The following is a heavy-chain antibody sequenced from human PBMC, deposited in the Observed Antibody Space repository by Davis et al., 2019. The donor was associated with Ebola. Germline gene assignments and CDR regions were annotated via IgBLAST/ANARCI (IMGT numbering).Heavy chain of an antibody. V-gene: IGHV4-30-4*01. CDR2: IYYSGST. D-gene: IGHD1-26*01. Sequence: SETLSLTCTVSGGSISSGDYYWSWIRQPPGKGLEWIGYIYYSGSTYYNPSLKSRVTISVDTSKNQFSLKLSSVTAADTAVYYCARAHSGSYYYYGMDVWGQGTTVTVSS. CDR1: GGSISSGDYY. CDR3: ARAHSGSYYYYGMDV. J-gene: IGHJ6*02.